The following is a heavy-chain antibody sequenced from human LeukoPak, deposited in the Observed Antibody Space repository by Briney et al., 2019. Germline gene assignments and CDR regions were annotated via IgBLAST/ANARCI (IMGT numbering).Heavy chain of an antibody. CDR2: ISGSGGST. V-gene: IGHV3-23*01. CDR3: AKDKSGFGDWDY. Sequence: GGSLRLSCAASGFTFSSYAMSWVRQAPGKGLEWVSAISGSGGSTYYADSVKGRFTISRDNSKNTLYLQMNSLRAEDAAVYYCAKDKSGFGDWDYWGQGTLVTVSS. CDR1: GFTFSSYA. D-gene: IGHD3-10*01. J-gene: IGHJ4*02.